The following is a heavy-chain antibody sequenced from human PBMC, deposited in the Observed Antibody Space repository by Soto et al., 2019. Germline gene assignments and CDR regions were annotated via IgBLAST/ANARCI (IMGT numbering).Heavy chain of an antibody. V-gene: IGHV1-8*01. CDR1: GYTFTSYD. D-gene: IGHD6-19*01. Sequence: GPSVKVSCKASGYTFTSYDINWVRQATGQGLEWMGWMNPNSGNTGYAQKFQGRVTMTRNTSISTAYMEQSSLRSEDTAVYYCAREGAVAGTNPFYGMDVWGQGTTVTVSS. CDR3: AREGAVAGTNPFYGMDV. CDR2: MNPNSGNT. J-gene: IGHJ6*02.